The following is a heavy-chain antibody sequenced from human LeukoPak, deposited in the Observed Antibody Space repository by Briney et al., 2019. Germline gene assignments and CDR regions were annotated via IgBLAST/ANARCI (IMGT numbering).Heavy chain of an antibody. D-gene: IGHD6-19*01. V-gene: IGHV1-69*13. CDR1: GGTFSSYA. Sequence: VASVKVSCKASGGTFSSYAISWVRQAPGQGLEWMGGIIPIFGTANYAQKFQGRVTITADESTSTAYMELSSLRSEDTAVYYCARGVYGSSGFSFAYWGQGTLVTVSS. J-gene: IGHJ4*02. CDR2: IIPIFGTA. CDR3: ARGVYGSSGFSFAY.